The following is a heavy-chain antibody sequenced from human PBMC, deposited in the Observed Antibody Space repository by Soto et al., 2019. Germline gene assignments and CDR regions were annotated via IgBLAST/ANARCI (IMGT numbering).Heavy chain of an antibody. V-gene: IGHV4-34*01. CDR2: INESGST. Sequence: QVQLQQWGAGLVQPSETLSLSCAVYGQSFSGHSWAWIRQRTGKGLEWIGEINESGSTYYNPSLKSRVTITTDTAKNQFSLKLSSVSAADTAAYFCARGSGIAALPGYLEDGKYDYWGQGTLVNVSS. CDR3: ARGSGIAALPGYLEDGKYDY. CDR1: GQSFSGHS. J-gene: IGHJ4*02. D-gene: IGHD1-1*01.